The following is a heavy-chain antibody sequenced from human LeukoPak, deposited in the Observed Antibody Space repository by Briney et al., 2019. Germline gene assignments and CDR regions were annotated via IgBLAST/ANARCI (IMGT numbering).Heavy chain of an antibody. CDR1: GYSFTSYW. CDR3: ARQVEEQWLINWFDP. D-gene: IGHD6-19*01. V-gene: IGHV5-51*01. CDR2: IYPGDSDT. Sequence: GESLKISCKGSGYSFTSYWIGWVSQMPGRGLEWMGIIYPGDSDTRYSPSFQGQVTISADKSISTAYLQWSSLKASDTAMYYCARQVEEQWLINWFDPWGQGTLVTVSS. J-gene: IGHJ5*02.